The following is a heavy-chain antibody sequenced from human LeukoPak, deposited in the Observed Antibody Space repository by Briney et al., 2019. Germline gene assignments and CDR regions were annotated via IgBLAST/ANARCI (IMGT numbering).Heavy chain of an antibody. CDR3: ARGQTYSGRIFDY. D-gene: IGHD5-12*01. J-gene: IGHJ4*02. CDR1: GDSFSSSTAA. CDR2: TYYSSNLYS. V-gene: IGHV6-1*01. Sequence: SQTLSLTCALSGDSFSSSTAAWGWDRQSPSRGLEWLGRTYYSSNLYSYFAQYVKSPITIDPDTSKNQFSLRLNSVTPDDTAVYFCARGQTYSGRIFDYWGQGTLVTVSS.